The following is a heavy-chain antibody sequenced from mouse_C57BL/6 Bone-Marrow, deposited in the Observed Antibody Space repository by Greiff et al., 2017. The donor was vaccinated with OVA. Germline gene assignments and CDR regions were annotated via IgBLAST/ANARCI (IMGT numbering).Heavy chain of an antibody. CDR2: FHPYNDDT. J-gene: IGHJ2*01. V-gene: IGHV1-47*01. D-gene: IGHD2-4*01. Sequence: VLLVESGAELVKPGASVTLSCKASGYTFTTYPIDWMKQNPGQSLEWIGNFHPYNDDTKYNEKFKGKATLTVEKSSSTVYLELSRLTSDDSAVYYCARREDYDDYFDYWGQGTTLTVSS. CDR1: GYTFTTYP. CDR3: ARREDYDDYFDY.